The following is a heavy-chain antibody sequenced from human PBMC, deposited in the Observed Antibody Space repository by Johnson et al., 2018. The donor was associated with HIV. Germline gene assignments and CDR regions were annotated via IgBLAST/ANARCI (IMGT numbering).Heavy chain of an antibody. Sequence: QVQLVESGGGVVQPGRSLRLSCAASEFTFSSYGMHWVRQAPGKGLEWVAVTSYDGSNKYYADSVKGRFTISRDNSKNTLYLEMKSLRVDDTAVYYCVRDDYAFHIWGQGTMVTVSS. D-gene: IGHD2-21*02. CDR1: EFTFSSYG. J-gene: IGHJ3*02. CDR2: TSYDGSNK. CDR3: VRDDYAFHI. V-gene: IGHV3-30*03.